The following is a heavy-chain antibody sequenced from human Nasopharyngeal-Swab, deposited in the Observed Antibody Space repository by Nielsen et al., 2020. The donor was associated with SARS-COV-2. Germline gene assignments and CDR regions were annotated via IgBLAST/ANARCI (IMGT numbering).Heavy chain of an antibody. CDR3: ASYYDSSGYQTFYYYYMDV. CDR1: GGSISSYY. Sequence: SETLSLTCTVSGGSISSYYWGWIRQPPGKGLEWIGSIYYSGSTYYNPSLKSRVTISVDTSKNQFSLKLSSVTAADTAVYYCASYYDSSGYQTFYYYYMDVWGKGTTVTVSS. D-gene: IGHD3-22*01. V-gene: IGHV4-39*01. J-gene: IGHJ6*03. CDR2: IYYSGST.